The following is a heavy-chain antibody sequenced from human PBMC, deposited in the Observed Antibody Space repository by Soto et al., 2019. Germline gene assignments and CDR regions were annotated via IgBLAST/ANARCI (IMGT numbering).Heavy chain of an antibody. CDR2: IYHSGST. J-gene: IGHJ5*02. Sequence: QVQLQESGPGLVKPSGTLSLTCAVSSGSISSSNWWSWVRQPPGEGLQWIGEIYHSGSTNYNPSLKSRVTISVDKSKNQFSLKLSSVTAADTAVYYCAGKIAVAGPGSRLDPWGQGTLVTVSS. CDR1: SGSISSSNW. CDR3: AGKIAVAGPGSRLDP. D-gene: IGHD6-19*01. V-gene: IGHV4-4*02.